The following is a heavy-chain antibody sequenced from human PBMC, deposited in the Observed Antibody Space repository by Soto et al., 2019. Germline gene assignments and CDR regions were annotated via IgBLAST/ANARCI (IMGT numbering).Heavy chain of an antibody. CDR1: GYTFTSYD. D-gene: IGHD3-3*01. CDR3: ARGAKNYYDFWSGHNRGFDP. CDR2: MNPNSGNT. V-gene: IGHV1-8*01. Sequence: QVQLVQSGAEVKKPGASVKVSCKASGYTFTSYDINWVRQATGQGLEWMGWMNPNSGNTGYAQKFQGRVTMTRNTSISTAYMELSSLRSEDTAVYYCARGAKNYYDFWSGHNRGFDPWGQGTLVTVSS. J-gene: IGHJ5*02.